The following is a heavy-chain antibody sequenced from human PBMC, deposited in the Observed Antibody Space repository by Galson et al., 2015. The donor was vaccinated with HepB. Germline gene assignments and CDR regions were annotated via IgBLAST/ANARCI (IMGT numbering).Heavy chain of an antibody. Sequence: CAISGDSVSSNSAAWNWIRQSPSRGLEWLGRTYYRSKWYNDYAVSVKSRITINPDTSKNQFSLKLSSVTVADTAVYYCARHWIWGSAFDIWGQGTMVTVSS. D-gene: IGHD7-27*01. J-gene: IGHJ3*02. V-gene: IGHV6-1*01. CDR2: TYYRSKWYN. CDR1: GDSVSSNSAA. CDR3: ARHWIWGSAFDI.